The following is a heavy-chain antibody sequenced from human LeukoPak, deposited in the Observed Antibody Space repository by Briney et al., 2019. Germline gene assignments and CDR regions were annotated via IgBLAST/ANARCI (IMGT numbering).Heavy chain of an antibody. CDR3: ARRPIKYYYYGMDV. V-gene: IGHV3-30*03. J-gene: IGHJ6*02. CDR1: GFTFSSYG. Sequence: GSLSLSCAASGFTFSSYGMHWVRQAPGKGLEWVTVISYDGSNKYYADSVKGRFTISRDNSKNTLYLQMNSLRAEDTAVYYCARRPIKYYYYGMDVWGQGTTVTVSS. CDR2: ISYDGSNK.